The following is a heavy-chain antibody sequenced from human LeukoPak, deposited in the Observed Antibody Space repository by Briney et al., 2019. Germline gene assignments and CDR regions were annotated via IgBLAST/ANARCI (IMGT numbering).Heavy chain of an antibody. V-gene: IGHV4-30-4*08. D-gene: IGHD5-18*01. J-gene: IGHJ4*02. CDR2: IYYSGST. Sequence: SETLSLTCTVSGGSISSGDYYWSWIRQPRGKGLEWIGYIYYSGSTYYNPSLKSRVTISVDTSKNQFSLKLSSVTAADTAVYYCARRDTAMVNFDYWGQGTLVTVSS. CDR1: GGSISSGDYY. CDR3: ARRDTAMVNFDY.